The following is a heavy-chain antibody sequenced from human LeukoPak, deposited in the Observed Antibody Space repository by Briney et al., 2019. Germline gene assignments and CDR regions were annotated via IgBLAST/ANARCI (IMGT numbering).Heavy chain of an antibody. V-gene: IGHV3-13*01. Sequence: GGSLRLSCAASGFTSTNYDMHWARQATGKGLEWVSAIGIRGDTYYPGSVKGRFTISRENAKNSLYLQMNSLRAEDTAVYYCARGGIPVSGIDEIDYWGQGTLVTVSS. CDR1: GFTSTNYD. CDR2: IGIRGDT. J-gene: IGHJ4*02. CDR3: ARGGIPVSGIDEIDY. D-gene: IGHD6-19*01.